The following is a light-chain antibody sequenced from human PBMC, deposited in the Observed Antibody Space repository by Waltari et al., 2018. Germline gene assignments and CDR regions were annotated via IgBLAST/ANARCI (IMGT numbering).Light chain of an antibody. CDR1: RSNIGSNY. J-gene: IGLJ2*01. CDR2: RNN. V-gene: IGLV1-47*01. Sequence: QSVLTQPPSASGTPGQRVTISCSGSRSNIGSNYLYWYQQLPGTAPKLLIYRNNERPSGVPDRCSGSKSGTSASLAISGLRSEDEAEYHCEVWDDSLSGPVFGGGTKLTVL. CDR3: EVWDDSLSGPV.